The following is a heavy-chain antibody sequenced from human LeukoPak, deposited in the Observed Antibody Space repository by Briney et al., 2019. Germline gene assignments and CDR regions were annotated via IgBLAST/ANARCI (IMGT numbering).Heavy chain of an antibody. CDR3: AKDIWAEDCSGGSCYRRQNWFDT. CDR1: GFTFDDYA. V-gene: IGHV3-43*02. D-gene: IGHD2-15*01. J-gene: IGHJ5*02. Sequence: GGSLRLSCAASGFTFDDYAMHWVRQAPGKGLEWVSLISGDGGSTYYADSVKGRFTISRDNSKNSLYLQMNSLRTEGTALYYCAKDIWAEDCSGGSCYRRQNWFDTWGQGPLSTVSS. CDR2: ISGDGGST.